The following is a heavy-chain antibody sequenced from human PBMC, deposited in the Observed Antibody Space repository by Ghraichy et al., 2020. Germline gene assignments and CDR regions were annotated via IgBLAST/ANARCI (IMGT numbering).Heavy chain of an antibody. Sequence: GGSLRLSCAGSRFTFSTYAMSWVRQAPGQGLEWVSGLSGSGDNTYYADSMKGRFTISRDNSKNTLFLQMDSLRAEDTAVYFCARDGDSDYLWNAHHYNYFDFWGQGILVTVSS. V-gene: IGHV3-23*01. CDR1: RFTFSTYA. CDR3: ARDGDSDYLWNAHHYNYFDF. CDR2: LSGSGDNT. J-gene: IGHJ4*02. D-gene: IGHD3-16*01.